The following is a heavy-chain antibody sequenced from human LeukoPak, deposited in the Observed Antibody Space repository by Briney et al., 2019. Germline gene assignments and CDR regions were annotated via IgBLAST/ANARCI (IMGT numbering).Heavy chain of an antibody. J-gene: IGHJ5*02. CDR3: ARLSLDNWFDP. CDR2: ISGSGGST. Sequence: GASLRLSCAASGFTFSSYAMSWVRQAPGKGLEWVSAISGSGGSTYYADSVKGRFTISRDNSKNTLYLQMNSLRAEDTAIYYCARLSLDNWFDPWGQGTLVTVSS. V-gene: IGHV3-23*01. CDR1: GFTFSSYA. D-gene: IGHD3-16*02.